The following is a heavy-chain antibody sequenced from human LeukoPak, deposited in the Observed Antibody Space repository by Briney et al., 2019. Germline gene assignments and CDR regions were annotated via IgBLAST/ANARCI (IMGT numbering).Heavy chain of an antibody. CDR2: ISGSGGST. Sequence: GGALRLSCVASGFTFSTYAMTWVRQAPGKGLEWVSEISGSGGSTYYADSVKGRFTISRDNSKNTLYLQMNSLRAEDTAVYYCAKGGHGDYWGPRTLVTVSS. V-gene: IGHV3-23*01. D-gene: IGHD5-24*01. CDR1: GFTFSTYA. CDR3: AKGGHGDY. J-gene: IGHJ4*02.